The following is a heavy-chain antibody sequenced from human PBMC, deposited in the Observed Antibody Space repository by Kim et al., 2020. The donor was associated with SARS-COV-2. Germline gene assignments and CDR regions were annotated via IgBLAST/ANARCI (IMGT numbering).Heavy chain of an antibody. Sequence: GGSLRLSCAASGFTFDDYAMHWVRQAPGKGLEWVSLISGDGGSTYYADSVKGRFTISRDNSKNSLYLQMNSLRTEDTALYYCASLSGSYSHWGQGTLVTVSS. CDR2: ISGDGGST. CDR1: GFTFDDYA. J-gene: IGHJ4*02. D-gene: IGHD1-26*01. CDR3: ASLSGSYSH. V-gene: IGHV3-43*02.